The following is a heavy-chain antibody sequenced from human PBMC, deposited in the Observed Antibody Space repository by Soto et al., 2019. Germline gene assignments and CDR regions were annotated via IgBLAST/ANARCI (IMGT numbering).Heavy chain of an antibody. CDR1: GYTLTELS. CDR2: FDPEDGET. D-gene: IGHD3-16*02. J-gene: IGHJ4*02. V-gene: IGHV1-24*01. CDR3: ATARYIWGSYRFDY. Sequence: ASVKVSCKVSGYTLTELSIHWVRQAPGKGLEWMGGFDPEDGETIYAQKFQGRVTMTEDTSTDTAYMELSSLRSEDTAVYYCATARYIWGSYRFDYWGQGTLVTVSS.